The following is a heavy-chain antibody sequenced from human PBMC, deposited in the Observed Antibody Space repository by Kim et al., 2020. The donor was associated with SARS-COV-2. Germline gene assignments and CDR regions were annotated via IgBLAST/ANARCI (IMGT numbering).Heavy chain of an antibody. CDR3: ARDRYYDVLSGYLAANYHYYGMDV. Sequence: GGSLRLSCAASEFIFSSYGMNWVRQAPGKGLEWVSYISSSGSSIYYADSVKGRFTISRENAKNSLYLQMNSLRDDDTAVYYCARDRYYDVLSGYLAANYHYYGMDVWGQGTTVTVSS. D-gene: IGHD3-3*01. CDR1: EFIFSSYG. V-gene: IGHV3-48*02. J-gene: IGHJ6*02. CDR2: ISSSGSSI.